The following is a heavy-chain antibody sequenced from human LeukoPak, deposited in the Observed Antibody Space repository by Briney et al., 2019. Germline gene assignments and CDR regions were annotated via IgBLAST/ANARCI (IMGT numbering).Heavy chain of an antibody. V-gene: IGHV4-59*08. D-gene: IGHD3-3*01. CDR1: GGSVSSYY. Sequence: SETLSLTCTVSGGSVSSYYWSWIRQPPGKGLEWIGYIYYSGSTNYNPSLKSRVTISVDTSKNQFSLKLSSVTAADTAVYYCARHQADFRSGHPRPYFDYWGQGTLVTVSS. CDR2: IYYSGST. CDR3: ARHQADFRSGHPRPYFDY. J-gene: IGHJ4*02.